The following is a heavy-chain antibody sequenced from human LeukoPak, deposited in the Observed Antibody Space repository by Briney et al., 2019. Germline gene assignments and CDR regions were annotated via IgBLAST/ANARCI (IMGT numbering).Heavy chain of an antibody. CDR2: VDHSGYT. CDR1: GVSISSTNW. Sequence: KPSETPSLTCAVSGVSISSTNWWTWVRQPPGKGLEWIGEVDHSGYTNYNPSLKSRVTISVDKSKNHFSLKLSSVTAADTAIYYCARDVWVRGVIISDYWGQGTLVTVSS. D-gene: IGHD3-10*01. J-gene: IGHJ4*02. V-gene: IGHV4-4*02. CDR3: ARDVWVRGVIISDY.